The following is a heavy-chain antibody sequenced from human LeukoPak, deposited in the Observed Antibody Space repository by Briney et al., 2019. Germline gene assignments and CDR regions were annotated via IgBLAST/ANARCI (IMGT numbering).Heavy chain of an antibody. J-gene: IGHJ5*02. CDR1: GYTFTTYD. V-gene: IGHV1-8*01. CDR2: MNPNSGDT. Sequence: RASVKVSCKASGYTFTTYDINWVRQATGQGLEWMGRMNPNSGDTGYAQKFQGRVTMTRDASISTAYMELSSLRSEDTAVYYCAIGRGRHGILAGYSDNWFDPWGQGTLVTVSS. CDR3: AIGRGRHGILAGYSDNWFDP. D-gene: IGHD3-9*01.